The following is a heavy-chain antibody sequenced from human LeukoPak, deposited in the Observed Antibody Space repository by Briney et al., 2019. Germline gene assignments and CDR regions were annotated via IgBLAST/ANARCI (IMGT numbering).Heavy chain of an antibody. D-gene: IGHD3-16*02. Sequence: GGSLRLSCAASGFTFSTYSMNWVRQAPGKGLEWVANIKQDGSEKYYVDSVKGRFTISRDNAKNSLYLQMNSLRAEDTAVYYCARVRGTFGGVIGYWGQGTLVTVSS. CDR1: GFTFSTYS. J-gene: IGHJ4*02. CDR2: IKQDGSEK. CDR3: ARVRGTFGGVIGY. V-gene: IGHV3-7*01.